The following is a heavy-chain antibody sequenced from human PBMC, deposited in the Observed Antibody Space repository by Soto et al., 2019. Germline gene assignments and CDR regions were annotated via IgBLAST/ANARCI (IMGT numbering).Heavy chain of an antibody. CDR2: IKTRTGGGTT. D-gene: IGHD1-20*01. Sequence: PGGALRLSCAASGFTFSNAWMSWVRQAPGKGLEWVGRIKTRTGGGTTDYAAPVKGRITISRDDSKNTPYLQMSSLQTEDTAVYCCILNWNYGMDVWGSGTTGTVS. V-gene: IGHV3-15*01. J-gene: IGHJ6*02. CDR1: GFTFSNAW. CDR3: ILNWNYGMDV.